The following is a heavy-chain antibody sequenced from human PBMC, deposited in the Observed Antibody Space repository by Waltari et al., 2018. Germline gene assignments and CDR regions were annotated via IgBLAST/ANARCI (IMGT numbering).Heavy chain of an antibody. V-gene: IGHV4-34*01. J-gene: IGHJ4*02. CDR2: ISFSGPT. CDR1: SGSFNAYF. D-gene: IGHD3-10*01. CDR3: ARTYLYYGSGRSELDY. Sequence: QVRLAQWGADLLKPSETLSLTCAIYSGSFNAYFWTCIRQSPGGGLEWIGDISFSGPTNYNPSLESRVSMSVDVSKNQFSLKLTSVTAADTAVYYCARTYLYYGSGRSELDYWGRGTLVTVSS.